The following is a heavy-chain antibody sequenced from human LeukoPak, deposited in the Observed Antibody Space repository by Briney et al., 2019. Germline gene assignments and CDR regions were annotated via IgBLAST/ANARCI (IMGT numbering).Heavy chain of an antibody. V-gene: IGHV6-1*01. D-gene: IGHD3-22*01. CDR2: TYYRSKWYN. CDR1: GDSVSSNSAA. CDR3: ARATYDSSGYYSLYYYYYYMDV. Sequence: SQTLSLTCAISGDSVSSNSAAWNWIRQSPSRGLEWLGRTYYRSKWYNDYAVSVKSRITINPDTSKSQFSLQLNSVTPEDTAVYYCARATYDSSGYYSLYYYYYYMDVWGKGTTVTVSS. J-gene: IGHJ6*03.